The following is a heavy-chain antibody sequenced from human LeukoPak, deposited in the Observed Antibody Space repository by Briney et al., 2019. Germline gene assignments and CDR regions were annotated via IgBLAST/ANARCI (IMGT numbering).Heavy chain of an antibody. Sequence: GASVKVSCKASGYTFTSYDINWVRQATGQGLEWRGWMNPNSGNTGYAQKFQGRVTMTRNTSISTAYMELSSLRSEDTAVYYCARGITMVRGVILFYWGQGTLVTVSS. V-gene: IGHV1-8*01. J-gene: IGHJ4*02. CDR3: ARGITMVRGVILFY. CDR2: MNPNSGNT. D-gene: IGHD3-10*01. CDR1: GYTFTSYD.